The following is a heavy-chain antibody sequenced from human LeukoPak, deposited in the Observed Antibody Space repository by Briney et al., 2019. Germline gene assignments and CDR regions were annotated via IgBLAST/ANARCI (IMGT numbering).Heavy chain of an antibody. CDR2: IYYSGST. CDR1: GGSISSSSYY. Sequence: SETLSLTCTVSGGSISSSSYYWGWIRQPPGKGLEWIGSIYYSGSTYYNPSLKSRVTISVDTSKNQFSLKLSSVTAADTAVYYCARDGITGLSLFDYWGQGTLVTVSS. J-gene: IGHJ4*02. D-gene: IGHD1-7*01. V-gene: IGHV4-39*07. CDR3: ARDGITGLSLFDY.